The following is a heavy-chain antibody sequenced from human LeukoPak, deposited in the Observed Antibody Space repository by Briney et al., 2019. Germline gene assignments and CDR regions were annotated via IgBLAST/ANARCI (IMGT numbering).Heavy chain of an antibody. V-gene: IGHV3-48*02. D-gene: IGHD6-19*01. Sequence: GGSLRLSCAASGFTFSSCSMNWVRQAPGKGLEWISYISTSSGHIYYADSVKGRFTISKDNAKNSLYLQMNSLRDEDTAVYYCASSPEAVTGTFDYWGQGTLVTVSS. J-gene: IGHJ4*02. CDR1: GFTFSSCS. CDR3: ASSPEAVTGTFDY. CDR2: ISTSSGHI.